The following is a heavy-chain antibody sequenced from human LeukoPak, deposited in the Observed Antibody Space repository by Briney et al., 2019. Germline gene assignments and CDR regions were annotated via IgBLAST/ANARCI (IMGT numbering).Heavy chain of an antibody. CDR1: GFTFSSYA. Sequence: GGSLRLSCAASGFTFSSYAMSWVRQAPGKGLEWVSAISGSGGSTYYADSVKGRFTISRDNSKNTPYLQMNSLRAEDTAVYYCAKDLEQQLAIYFDYWGQGTLVTISS. CDR3: AKDLEQQLAIYFDY. V-gene: IGHV3-23*01. D-gene: IGHD6-13*01. CDR2: ISGSGGST. J-gene: IGHJ4*02.